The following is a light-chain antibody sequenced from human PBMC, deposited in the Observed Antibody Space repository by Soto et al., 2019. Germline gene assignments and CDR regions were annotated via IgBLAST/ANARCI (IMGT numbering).Light chain of an antibody. V-gene: IGKV1-39*01. CDR2: AAS. J-gene: IGKJ5*01. CDR3: QQSYSTPPIT. Sequence: DIQVTDSPSAVSETVRDRVTITCRASQSISSYLNWYQQEPGKAPKLLIYAASSLQSGVPSRFSGSGSGTGFTLTISSLQPEDFATYYCQQSYSTPPITFGQGTRPEI. CDR1: QSISSY.